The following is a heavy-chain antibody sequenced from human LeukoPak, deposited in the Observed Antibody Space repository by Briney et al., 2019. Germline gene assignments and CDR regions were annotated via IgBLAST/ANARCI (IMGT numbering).Heavy chain of an antibody. CDR3: ARESVETLIATNWFDP. Sequence: QPGGSLRLSCAASGFTFSSYWMHWVRQAPGKGLVWVSRINSDGSSTSYADSVKGRFTISRDNVKNTLYLQMNSLRAEDTAVYYCARESVETLIATNWFDPWGQGTLVTVSS. CDR1: GFTFSSYW. CDR2: INSDGSST. V-gene: IGHV3-74*01. D-gene: IGHD2-8*01. J-gene: IGHJ5*02.